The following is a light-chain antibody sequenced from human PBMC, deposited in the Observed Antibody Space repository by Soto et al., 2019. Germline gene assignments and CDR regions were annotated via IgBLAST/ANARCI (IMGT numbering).Light chain of an antibody. J-gene: IGLJ2*01. CDR1: SSNIGAGYD. CDR2: ANN. CDR3: QSYDSSLTASV. V-gene: IGLV1-40*01. Sequence: QSVLTQPPSVSGAPGLRVTISCTGSSSNIGAGYDVHWYQHLPGTAPKLLIYANNDRPSGVPDRFSGSKSGTSASLAITGLQAEDEADYYCQSYDSSLTASVFGGGTQLTVL.